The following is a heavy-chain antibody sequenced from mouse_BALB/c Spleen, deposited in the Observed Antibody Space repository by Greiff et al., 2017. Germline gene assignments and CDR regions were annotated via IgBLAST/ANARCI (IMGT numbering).Heavy chain of an antibody. CDR2: ISSGSSTI. CDR1: GFTFSSFG. V-gene: IGHV5-17*02. CDR3: AISRGAWFAY. J-gene: IGHJ3*01. Sequence: EVKLEESGGGLVQPGGSRKLSCAASGFTFSSFGMHWVRQAPEKGLEWVAYISSGSSTIYYADTVKGRFTISRDNPKNTLFLQMTSLRSEDTAMYYCAISRGAWFAYWGQGTLVTVSA.